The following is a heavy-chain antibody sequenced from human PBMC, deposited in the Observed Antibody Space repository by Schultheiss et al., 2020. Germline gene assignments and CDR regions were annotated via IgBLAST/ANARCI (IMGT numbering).Heavy chain of an antibody. CDR2: IYYSGST. V-gene: IGHV4-59*01. CDR3: ARDNGQDYFDY. CDR1: GGSISSYY. Sequence: SETLSLTCTVSGGSISSYYWSWIRQPPGKGLEWIGYIYYSGSTNYNPSLKSRVTISVDTSKNQFSLKLSSVTAADTAVYYCARDNGQDYFDYWGQGTLVTVSS. J-gene: IGHJ4*02.